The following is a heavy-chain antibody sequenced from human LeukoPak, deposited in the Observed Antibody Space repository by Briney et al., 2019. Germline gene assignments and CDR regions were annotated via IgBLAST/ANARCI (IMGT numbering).Heavy chain of an antibody. V-gene: IGHV4-34*01. J-gene: IGHJ4*02. CDR1: GGSFSGYY. CDR3: ARGRQAYYYGSGSYNY. Sequence: PSETLSLTCAVDGGSFSGYYWSWIRQPPGKGLEWIGEINHSGSTNYNPSLKSRVTISVDTSKNQFSLKLSSVTAADTAVYYCARGRQAYYYGSGSYNYWGQGTLVTVSS. D-gene: IGHD3-10*01. CDR2: INHSGST.